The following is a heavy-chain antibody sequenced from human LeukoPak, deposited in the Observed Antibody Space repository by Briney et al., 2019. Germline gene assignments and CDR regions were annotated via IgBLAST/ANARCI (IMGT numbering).Heavy chain of an antibody. Sequence: GGSLRLSCAASGFTVSSNYMSWVRQAPGKGLEWVSVIYSGGSTYYADSVKGRFTVSRDNSKNTLYLQMNSLRAEGTAVYYCARDRKPTPLYYGMDVWGQGTTVTVSS. CDR3: ARDRKPTPLYYGMDV. CDR2: IYSGGST. V-gene: IGHV3-53*01. CDR1: GFTVSSNY. J-gene: IGHJ6*02.